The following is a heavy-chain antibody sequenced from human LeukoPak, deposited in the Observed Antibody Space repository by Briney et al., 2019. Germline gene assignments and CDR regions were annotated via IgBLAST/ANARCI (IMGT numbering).Heavy chain of an antibody. J-gene: IGHJ4*02. CDR3: ARDTPGYGGDDFDY. CDR2: IQAGGDEK. D-gene: IGHD4-23*01. V-gene: IGHV3-30*02. Sequence: PGGSLRLSCAASGFTFSSYAMTWVRQAPGKGLEWMTFIQAGGDEKYYAESVKGRFTVSRDNSKNTLYLQMNSLRAEDTAVYYCARDTPGYGGDDFDYWGQGALVTVSS. CDR1: GFTFSSYA.